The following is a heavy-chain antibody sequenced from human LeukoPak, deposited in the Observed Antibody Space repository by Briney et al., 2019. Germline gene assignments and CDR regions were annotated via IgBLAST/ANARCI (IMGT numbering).Heavy chain of an antibody. J-gene: IGHJ4*02. CDR3: ARSITIFGVVIIEESYFDY. CDR1: GFTFSSYS. Sequence: GGSLRLSCAASGFTFSSYSMNWVRQAPGKGLGWVSSISSSSSYIYYADSVKGRFTISRDNAKNSLYLQMNSLRAEDTAVYYCARSITIFGVVIIEESYFDYWGQGTLVTVSS. V-gene: IGHV3-21*01. D-gene: IGHD3-3*01. CDR2: ISSSSSYI.